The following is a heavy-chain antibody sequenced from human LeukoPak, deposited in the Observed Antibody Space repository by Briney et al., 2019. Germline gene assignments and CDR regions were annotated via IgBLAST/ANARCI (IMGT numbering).Heavy chain of an antibody. CDR3: ARSLVGAYCGGDCDALIDY. CDR1: GYTFTGYY. V-gene: IGHV1-2*02. J-gene: IGHJ4*02. D-gene: IGHD2-21*02. CDR2: INPNSGGT. Sequence: GASVKVSCKASGYTFTGYYMHWVRQAPGQGLEWMGWINPNSGGTNYAQKFQGRVTMTRDTSISTAYMELSRLRSDDTAVYYCARSLVGAYCGGDCDALIDYWGQGTLVTVSS.